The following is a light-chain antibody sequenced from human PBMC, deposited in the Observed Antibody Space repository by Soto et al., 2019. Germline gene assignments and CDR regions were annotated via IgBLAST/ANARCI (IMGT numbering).Light chain of an antibody. CDR2: KAS. V-gene: IGKV1-39*01. CDR3: LQDYNYPWT. J-gene: IGKJ1*01. Sequence: DIQMTQSPSSLSASVGDRVTITCRASQNIGTSLNWYQQKPGKAPTALIYKASTMQGGVPSRFSGSGSGTDFTLTISSLQPEDFATYYCLQDYNYPWTFGQGTKVEIK. CDR1: QNIGTS.